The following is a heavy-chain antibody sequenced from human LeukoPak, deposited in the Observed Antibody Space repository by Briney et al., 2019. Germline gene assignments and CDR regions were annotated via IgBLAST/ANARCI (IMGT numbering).Heavy chain of an antibody. Sequence: GGSLRLPCAASGFTFSTYAMSWVRQAPGKGLEWVSSISGSGARTYYADSVKGRFTISRDNSKNTLYLQMNSLRAEDTAVYYCARDPQWLVGGPLDVWGKGTTVTVSS. CDR1: GFTFSTYA. D-gene: IGHD6-19*01. J-gene: IGHJ6*04. CDR2: ISGSGART. CDR3: ARDPQWLVGGPLDV. V-gene: IGHV3-23*01.